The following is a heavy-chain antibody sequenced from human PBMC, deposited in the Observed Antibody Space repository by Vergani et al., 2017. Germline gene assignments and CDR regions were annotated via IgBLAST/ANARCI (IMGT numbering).Heavy chain of an antibody. V-gene: IGHV3-49*04. Sequence: ELQLLQSEGAVVQPGGSLRLSCVASGFTFTDYGISWVRQAPGKGLEWVGFVRNKEDGGTPEHAASVKGRFTISRDDSKAIAYLQMNSLKTEDTAVYYCTTGFPGSSWSTYWGQGTLVTVSS. J-gene: IGHJ4*01. CDR2: VRNKEDGGTP. CDR3: TTGFPGSSWSTY. D-gene: IGHD6-13*01. CDR1: GFTFTDYG.